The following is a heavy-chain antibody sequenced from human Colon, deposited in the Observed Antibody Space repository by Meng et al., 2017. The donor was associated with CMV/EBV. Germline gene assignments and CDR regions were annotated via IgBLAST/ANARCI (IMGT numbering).Heavy chain of an antibody. D-gene: IGHD6-13*01. CDR1: GFTFSDYA. CDR3: AGTIAAAGLDS. J-gene: IGHJ4*02. CDR2: ISYDGNHT. Sequence: GGSLRLSCAASGFTFSDYAVHWVRQAPGQGLEWVAHISYDGNHTYYADSMKGRFTISRDNSKNTLYLQVDSLRPDDTATYYCAGTIAAAGLDSWGQGTRVTVSS. V-gene: IGHV3-30*04.